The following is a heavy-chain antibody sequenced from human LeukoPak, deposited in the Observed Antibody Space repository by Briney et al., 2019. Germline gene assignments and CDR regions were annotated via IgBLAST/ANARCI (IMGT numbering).Heavy chain of an antibody. CDR1: GGSISSTSYY. V-gene: IGHV4-39*07. J-gene: IGHJ5*02. CDR3: ASETDYSHPNWFDP. Sequence: PSETLSLTCTVSGGSISSTSYYWGWIRQPPGKGLEWIGSIYYSGSTYYNPSLKSRVTISVDKSKNHFSLNLNSVTAADTALYYCASETDYSHPNWFDPWGQGTLVTVSS. D-gene: IGHD4-11*01. CDR2: IYYSGST.